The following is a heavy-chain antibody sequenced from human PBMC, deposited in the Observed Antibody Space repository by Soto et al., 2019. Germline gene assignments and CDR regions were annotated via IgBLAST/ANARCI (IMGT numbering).Heavy chain of an antibody. CDR3: ASVHTVTTYFDV. D-gene: IGHD4-17*01. Sequence: QVQLVQSGAEVKKPGASVKVSCKASGYTFTSYDINWVRQATGHGLEWMGWMKPNSGNTGSAQRFQGRLTMTRNTSIKTAYMEMASLTSEHAAVYFCASVHTVTTYFDVWGRGTLVTVSS. CDR1: GYTFTSYD. V-gene: IGHV1-8*01. CDR2: MKPNSGNT. J-gene: IGHJ2*01.